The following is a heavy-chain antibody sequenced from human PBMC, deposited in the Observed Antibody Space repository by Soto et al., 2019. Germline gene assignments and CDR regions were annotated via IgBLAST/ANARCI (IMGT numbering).Heavy chain of an antibody. CDR2: INPNSGNT. V-gene: IGHV1-8*01. CDR1: GYIFTNYD. J-gene: IGHJ4*02. CDR3: AREKTGIFDY. D-gene: IGHD1-1*01. Sequence: ASVKVSCKASGYIFTNYDINWVRQATGQGLEYLGWINPNSGNTGYVQKFKGRFTISRDNSKNTLFLQMNSLRAEDTAVYYCAREKTGIFDYWGQGTLVTVSS.